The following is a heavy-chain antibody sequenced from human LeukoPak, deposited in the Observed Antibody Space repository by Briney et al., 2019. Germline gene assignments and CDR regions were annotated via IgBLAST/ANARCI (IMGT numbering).Heavy chain of an antibody. CDR2: IYSGGST. D-gene: IGHD3-10*01. CDR3: ARGLPGWFGELLYY. J-gene: IGHJ4*02. Sequence: GGSLRLSCAASEFTVSSNYMSWVRQAPGKGLEWVSVIYSGGSTYYADSVKGRFTISRDNSKNTVYLQMNSLRAEDTAVYYCARGLPGWFGELLYYWGQGTLVTVSS. V-gene: IGHV3-66*01. CDR1: EFTVSSNY.